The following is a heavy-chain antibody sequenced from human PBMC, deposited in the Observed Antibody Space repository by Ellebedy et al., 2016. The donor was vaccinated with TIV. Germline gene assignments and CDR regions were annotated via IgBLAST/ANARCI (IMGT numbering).Heavy chain of an antibody. J-gene: IGHJ4*02. CDR1: GFIFSTYS. D-gene: IGHD2-8*01. CDR2: ISTSSSTL. Sequence: GGSLRLXXAASGFIFSTYSMNWVRQAPGKGLEWVSSISTSSSTLYYADSVRGRFTISRDNAKNSLYLQMNSLRDEDTAVYYCAKGLVLMVYAHDYWGQGTLVTVSS. V-gene: IGHV3-48*02. CDR3: AKGLVLMVYAHDY.